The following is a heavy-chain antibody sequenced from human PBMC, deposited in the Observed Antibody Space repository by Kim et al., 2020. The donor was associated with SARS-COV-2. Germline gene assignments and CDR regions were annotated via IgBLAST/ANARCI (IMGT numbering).Heavy chain of an antibody. CDR1: GFTFSSYG. Sequence: GGSLRLSCAASGFTFSSYGMHWVRQAPGKGLEWVAVVWFDGSNKYYADSVKGRFTISRDNSKNTLYLQMNSLGAEDTAVYYCARDGGFGGYPFFNYWGQGTLVAVSS. D-gene: IGHD5-12*01. V-gene: IGHV3-33*01. CDR3: ARDGGFGGYPFFNY. CDR2: VWFDGSNK. J-gene: IGHJ4*02.